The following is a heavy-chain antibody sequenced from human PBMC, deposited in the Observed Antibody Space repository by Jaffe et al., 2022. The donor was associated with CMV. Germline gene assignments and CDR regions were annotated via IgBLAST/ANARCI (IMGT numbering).Heavy chain of an antibody. V-gene: IGHV5-51*01. CDR3: ARQGFEYSSSWQPYYYYGMDV. CDR1: GYSFTSYW. D-gene: IGHD6-13*01. Sequence: EVQLVQSGAEVKKPGESLKISCKGSGYSFTSYWIGWVRQMPGKGLEWMGIIYPGDSDTRYSPSFQGQVTISADKSISTAYLQWSSLKASDTAMYYCARQGFEYSSSWQPYYYYGMDVWGQGTTVTVSS. J-gene: IGHJ6*02. CDR2: IYPGDSDT.